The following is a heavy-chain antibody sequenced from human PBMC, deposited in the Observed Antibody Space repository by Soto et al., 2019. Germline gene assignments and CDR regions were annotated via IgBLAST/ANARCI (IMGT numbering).Heavy chain of an antibody. CDR3: ARGLDYYYMDV. Sequence: LEILSVTCTVSGGSIVGYGWSWIRQPPGKGLEWIGYIYYSGSTNYNPSLKSRVTISVDTSKNQFSLKLSSVTAVDTAVYYSARGLDYYYMDVWGKGTTVTVSS. J-gene: IGHJ6*03. CDR1: GGSIVGYG. CDR2: IYYSGST. D-gene: IGHD6-19*01. V-gene: IGHV4-59*01.